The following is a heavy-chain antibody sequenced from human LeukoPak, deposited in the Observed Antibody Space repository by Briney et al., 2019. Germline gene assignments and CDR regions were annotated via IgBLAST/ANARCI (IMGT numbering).Heavy chain of an antibody. V-gene: IGHV4-38-2*02. D-gene: IGHD3-9*01. J-gene: IGHJ5*02. Sequence: SETLSLTCTVSGYSISSGYYWGWIRQPPGKGLEWIGIIYHSGRTDYNPSLKSRVTISEDTSKNQFSLKLSSVTAADTAVYYCARMGFDILTGYLNWIDPWGQGTLVTVSS. CDR3: ARMGFDILTGYLNWIDP. CDR1: GYSISSGYY. CDR2: IYHSGRT.